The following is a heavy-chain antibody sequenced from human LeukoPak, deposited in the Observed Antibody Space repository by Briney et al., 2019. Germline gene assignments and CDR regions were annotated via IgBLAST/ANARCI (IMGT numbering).Heavy chain of an antibody. J-gene: IGHJ4*02. D-gene: IGHD6-19*01. CDR3: ASVYSSGWYWDY. Sequence: ASVKVPFKASGYPFTRYYMHWVRQAPGQGLEWMGWINPNSGGTNYAQKFQGRVTMTRDKSISTAYMELSSLRSDDTAVYYCASVYSSGWYWDYWGQGTLVTVSS. CDR1: GYPFTRYY. V-gene: IGHV1-2*02. CDR2: INPNSGGT.